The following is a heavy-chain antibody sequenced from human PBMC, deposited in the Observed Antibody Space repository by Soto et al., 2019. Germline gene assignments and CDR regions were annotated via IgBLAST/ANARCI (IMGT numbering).Heavy chain of an antibody. D-gene: IGHD1-1*01. J-gene: IGHJ4*02. CDR1: GFTVSSNY. CDR3: ARDGYGNAFDY. CDR2: IYSGGST. V-gene: IGHV3-53*01. Sequence: GGSLRLSCAASGFTVSSNYMSWVRQAPGKGLEWVSVIYSGGSTYYADSVKGRFTISRDNAKNSLSLQMNSLRVEDTAVYYCARDGYGNAFDYWGQGTLVTVSS.